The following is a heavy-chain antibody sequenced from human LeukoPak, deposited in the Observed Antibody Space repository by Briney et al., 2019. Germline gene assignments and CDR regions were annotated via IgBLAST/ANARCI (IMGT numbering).Heavy chain of an antibody. V-gene: IGHV4-39*01. Sequence: PGGSLRLSCAASGFTFSNYAMSWVRQPPGKGLEWTGSIYYSGSTYYNPSLKSRVTKSVDTSKNQFSLKLSSVTAADTAVYYCARHGGSYYIDYWGQGTLVTVSS. J-gene: IGHJ4*02. CDR1: GFTFSNYA. D-gene: IGHD1-26*01. CDR3: ARHGGSYYIDY. CDR2: IYYSGST.